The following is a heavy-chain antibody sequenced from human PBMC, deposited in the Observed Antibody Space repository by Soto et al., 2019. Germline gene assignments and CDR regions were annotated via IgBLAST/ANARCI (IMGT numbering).Heavy chain of an antibody. CDR3: AKDGGSGYYYFDY. CDR1: GFTFSNAW. D-gene: IGHD3-22*01. Sequence: GGSLRLSCAASGFTFSNAWMNWVRQAPGKGLEWVGRIKSKTDGGTTDYAAPVKGRFTISRDNSKNTLYLQMNSLRAEDTAVYYCAKDGGSGYYYFDYWGQATMVTVSS. J-gene: IGHJ4*02. CDR2: IKSKTDGGTT. V-gene: IGHV3-15*07.